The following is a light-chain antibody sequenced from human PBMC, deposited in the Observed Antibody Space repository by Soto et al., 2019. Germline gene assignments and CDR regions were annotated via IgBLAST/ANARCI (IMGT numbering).Light chain of an antibody. CDR2: EVR. CDR3: ASYTSGTTPFV. J-gene: IGLJ1*01. Sequence: QSALTQPASVSGSPGQSITISCAGTMRDVGAYNLVSWYQQHPGRAPQLIIYEVRNRPSGISFRFSGSKSGNTASLTISGLQAEDEADYYCASYTSGTTPFVFGTGTKLTVL. V-gene: IGLV2-14*01. CDR1: MRDVGAYNL.